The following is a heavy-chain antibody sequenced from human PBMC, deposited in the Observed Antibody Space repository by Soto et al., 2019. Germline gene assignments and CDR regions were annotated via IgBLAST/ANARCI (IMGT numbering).Heavy chain of an antibody. CDR1: GFTVSSNY. Sequence: PGGSLRLSCAASGFTVSSNYMSWVRQAPGKGLEWVSVIYSGGSTYYADSVKGRFTRSRDNSKNTLYLHMNSLRAEDTAVYYCARDQVSQDYYYGMDVWGQGTTVTVSS. CDR2: IYSGGST. J-gene: IGHJ6*02. CDR3: ARDQVSQDYYYGMDV. V-gene: IGHV3-53*01.